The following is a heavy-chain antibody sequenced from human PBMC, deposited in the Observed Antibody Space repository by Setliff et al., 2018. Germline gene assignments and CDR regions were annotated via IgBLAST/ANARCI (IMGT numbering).Heavy chain of an antibody. Sequence: ASVKVSCKDSGYTFSTYGISWVRQAPGQGLEWVGWISAYNGNTNYAQRFQGRVTMTTDTSTSTAYLELSSLRTEDTAVYYCARDGDNYYDSSGYYLNHAFDIWGQGTMVTVSS. CDR1: GYTFSTYG. CDR2: ISAYNGNT. CDR3: ARDGDNYYDSSGYYLNHAFDI. J-gene: IGHJ3*02. D-gene: IGHD3-22*01. V-gene: IGHV1-18*01.